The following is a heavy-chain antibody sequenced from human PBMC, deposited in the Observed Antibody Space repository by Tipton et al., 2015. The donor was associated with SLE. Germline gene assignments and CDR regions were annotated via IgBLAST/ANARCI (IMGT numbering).Heavy chain of an antibody. Sequence: TLSLTCTVSGGSISSYYWSWIRQPPGKGLEWIGYIYYSGSTNYNPSLKSRVTISVDTSKNQFSLKLSSVTAADTAAYYCARDGKYSSSQAEFDPWGQGTLVTVSS. CDR3: ARDGKYSSSQAEFDP. CDR1: GGSISSYY. J-gene: IGHJ5*02. D-gene: IGHD6-13*01. CDR2: IYYSGST. V-gene: IGHV4-59*01.